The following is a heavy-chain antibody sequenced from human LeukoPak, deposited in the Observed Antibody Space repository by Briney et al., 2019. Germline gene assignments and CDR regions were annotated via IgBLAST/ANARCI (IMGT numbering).Heavy chain of an antibody. CDR3: ARDLGYIGY. Sequence: GGSLRLSCAASGFTFSSYGMHWVRQAPGKGLEWVTFLWYDGSNKYYADSVKGRFTISRDNSKNTLYLQMNTLRAEDTAVYYCARDLGYIGYWGQGTLVTVSS. J-gene: IGHJ4*02. V-gene: IGHV3-33*01. CDR2: LWYDGSNK. CDR1: GFTFSSYG.